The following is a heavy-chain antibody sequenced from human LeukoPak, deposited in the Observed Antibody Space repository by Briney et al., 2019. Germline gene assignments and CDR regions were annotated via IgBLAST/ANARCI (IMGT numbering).Heavy chain of an antibody. CDR1: GYTFTGYY. Sequence: ASVKVSCKASGYTFTGYYMHWVRQAPGQGLEWMGWINPNSGGTNYAQKFQSRVTMTRDTSISTAYMELSRLRSDDTAVYYCARTRDGYNDDAFDIWGQGTMVTVSS. CDR2: INPNSGGT. D-gene: IGHD5-24*01. V-gene: IGHV1-2*02. J-gene: IGHJ3*02. CDR3: ARTRDGYNDDAFDI.